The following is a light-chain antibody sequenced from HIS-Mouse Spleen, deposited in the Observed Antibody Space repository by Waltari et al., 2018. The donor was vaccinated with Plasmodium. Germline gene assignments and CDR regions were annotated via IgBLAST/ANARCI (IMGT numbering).Light chain of an antibody. CDR3: CAYAGSSTLVV. V-gene: IGLV2-23*03. Sequence: QSALTQPASVSGSPGQSITISCTGTSSDVGSYNLVSWYQQHPGKAPNLMLYEGSKRTSGVLNRCSGSKSGNTASLTISGLQAEDEADYYCCAYAGSSTLVVFDGATKLTIL. J-gene: IGLJ2*01. CDR2: EGS. CDR1: SSDVGSYNL.